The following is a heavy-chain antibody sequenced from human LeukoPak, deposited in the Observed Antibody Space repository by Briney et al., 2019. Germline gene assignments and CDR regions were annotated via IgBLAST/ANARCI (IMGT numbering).Heavy chain of an antibody. CDR1: GYTFTGYY. V-gene: IGHV1-2*02. D-gene: IGHD3-10*01. CDR3: ARDQGVLLWFGELAPRGERGNWFDP. Sequence: ASVKVSCKASGYTFTGYYMHWVRQAPGQGLEWMGWINPNSGGTNYAQKFQGRVTMTRDTSISTAYMELSRLRSDDTAVYYCARDQGVLLWFGELAPRGERGNWFDPWGQGTLVTVSS. CDR2: INPNSGGT. J-gene: IGHJ5*02.